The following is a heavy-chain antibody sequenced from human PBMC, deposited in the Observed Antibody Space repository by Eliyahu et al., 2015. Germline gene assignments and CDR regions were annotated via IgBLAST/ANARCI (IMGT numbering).Heavy chain of an antibody. D-gene: IGHD1-14*01. Sequence: QVQLQQWGAGLLKPSETLSLTCAVYGXSFSGYYWSWXRQPPGKGLEWIGEINHSGSTNYNPSLKSRVTISVDTSKNQFSLKLSSVTAADTAVYYCARKPRWGYYYYGMDVWGQGTTVTVSS. CDR2: INHSGST. CDR1: GXSFSGYY. V-gene: IGHV4-34*01. J-gene: IGHJ6*02. CDR3: ARKPRWGYYYYGMDV.